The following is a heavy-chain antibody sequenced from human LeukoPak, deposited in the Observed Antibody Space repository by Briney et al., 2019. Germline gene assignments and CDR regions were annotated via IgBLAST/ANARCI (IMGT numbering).Heavy chain of an antibody. CDR1: GFTFSSYG. CDR3: ARDFYTGMFDY. D-gene: IGHD3-10*02. CDR2: IWYDGSNI. J-gene: IGHJ4*02. V-gene: IGHV3-33*01. Sequence: GGSLRLSCAASGFTFSSYGFHWVRQAPGKGLEWVVVIWYDGSNIHYAESVKGRFTISRVNSRDTLYLHMNSLRPEDTAVYYCARDFYTGMFDYWGQGTLSPSPQ.